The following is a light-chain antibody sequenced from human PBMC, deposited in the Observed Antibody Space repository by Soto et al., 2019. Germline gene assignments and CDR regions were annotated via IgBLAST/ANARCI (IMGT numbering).Light chain of an antibody. Sequence: EIVLTQSPATLSLSPGERATLSCRASQSVSSYLAWYQQKPGQAPRLLIYDASNRATGIPARFSGSGSGTDFTLTISSLEPEDCAVYYCQQRSNWPPWTFGQGTKGEIK. CDR2: DAS. J-gene: IGKJ1*01. V-gene: IGKV3-11*01. CDR3: QQRSNWPPWT. CDR1: QSVSSY.